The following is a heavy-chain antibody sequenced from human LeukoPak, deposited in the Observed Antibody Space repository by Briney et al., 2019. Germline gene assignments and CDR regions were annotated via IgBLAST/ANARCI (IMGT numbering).Heavy chain of an antibody. D-gene: IGHD3-9*01. CDR1: GYTFTGYD. V-gene: IGHV1-2*06. Sequence: ASVKVSCKAAGYTFTGYDMHWVRQAPAQGQEWMGRINPNSGGTNYAQTVQGRVSLTRDTPISTAYMDLSRLRSDDTAVYYCARPRHVLRYFDWLSIWGQGTLVTVSS. CDR2: INPNSGGT. CDR3: ARPRHVLRYFDWLSI. J-gene: IGHJ4*02.